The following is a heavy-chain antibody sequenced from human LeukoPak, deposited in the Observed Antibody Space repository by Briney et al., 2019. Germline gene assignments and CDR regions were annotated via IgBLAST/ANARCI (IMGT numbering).Heavy chain of an antibody. CDR3: AREGVDYYDSSGYYAVS. D-gene: IGHD3-22*01. CDR1: GLTVSNNF. CDR2: IYSGGAT. Sequence: GGSLRLSCAASGLTVSNNFMDWVRQAPGRGLEWVSTIYSGGATYYADSVRGRLTISRDNSQNTVYLQMNSLRAEDTAVYYCAREGVDYYDSSGYYAVSWGQGTLVTVSS. J-gene: IGHJ5*02. V-gene: IGHV3-66*01.